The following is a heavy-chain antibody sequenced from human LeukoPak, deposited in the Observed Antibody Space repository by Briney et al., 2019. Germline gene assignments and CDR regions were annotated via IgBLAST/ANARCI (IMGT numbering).Heavy chain of an antibody. CDR1: AYTFSSYG. J-gene: IGHJ3*01. CDR2: ISAYTGNT. V-gene: IGHV1-18*01. CDR3: ARDEFGSGYVADV. D-gene: IGHD3-10*01. Sequence: ASVKVSCKASAYTFSSYGISWVRQAPGHGFEWMGWISAYTGNTRYAQKLQGRVTMTRDISTSTAYMELRSLTSDDTAVYYCARDEFGSGYVADVWGQGTMVTVSS.